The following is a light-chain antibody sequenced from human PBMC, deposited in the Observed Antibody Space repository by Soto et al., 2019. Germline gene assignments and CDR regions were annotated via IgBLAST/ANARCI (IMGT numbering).Light chain of an antibody. J-gene: IGLJ1*01. Sequence: SYELTQSPSVSVAPGQTARITCGGSNIRRQSVHWYQLKPGQAPVVVVYDDIDRPSGIPERFSGSTSGNTATLTISRVEAGDEADYYCQVWDSDSDHHVFGTGTNPTVL. CDR2: DDI. CDR1: NIRRQS. V-gene: IGLV3-21*02. CDR3: QVWDSDSDHHV.